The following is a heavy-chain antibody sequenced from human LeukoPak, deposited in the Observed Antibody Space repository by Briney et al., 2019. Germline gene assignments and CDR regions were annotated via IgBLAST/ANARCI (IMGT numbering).Heavy chain of an antibody. V-gene: IGHV4-61*02. CDR2: IYTSGTT. Sequence: TSETLSLTCTVSGGSISSVSYYWSWIRQPAGKGLEWIGRIYTSGTTNYNPSLKTRVTISIDTSKNQFSLKLSSVTAADTAVYYCARGPSGYSSSWPFDYWGQGTLVTVSS. CDR1: GGSISSVSYY. CDR3: ARGPSGYSSSWPFDY. D-gene: IGHD6-13*01. J-gene: IGHJ4*02.